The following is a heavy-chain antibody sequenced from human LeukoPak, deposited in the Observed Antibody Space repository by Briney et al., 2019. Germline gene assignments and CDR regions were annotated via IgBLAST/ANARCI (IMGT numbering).Heavy chain of an antibody. CDR1: GFTFSSYS. V-gene: IGHV3-21*01. CDR2: ISTSSSYI. D-gene: IGHD3-16*01. J-gene: IGHJ4*02. Sequence: GGSLRLSCAASGFTFSSYSMNWVRQAPGKGLEWVSSISTSSSYIHYADSVKGRFTISRDNARKSLYLQMNSLRVEDTAVYYCARDPPSRGTRYFDYWGQGILVTVSS. CDR3: ARDPPSRGTRYFDY.